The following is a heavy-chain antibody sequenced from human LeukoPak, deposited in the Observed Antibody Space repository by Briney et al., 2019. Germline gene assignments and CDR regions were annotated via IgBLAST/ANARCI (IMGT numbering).Heavy chain of an antibody. CDR2: INHSGST. CDR1: GGSFSGYY. V-gene: IGHV4-34*01. CDR3: ARARSWYSRGWFDP. Sequence: PSETLSLTCVVYGGSFSGYYWSWIRQPPGKGLEWIGEINHSGSTNYNPSLKSRVTISVDTSRNQFSLKLSSVTAADTAVYYCARARSWYSRGWFDPWGQGTLVTVSS. J-gene: IGHJ5*02. D-gene: IGHD6-13*01.